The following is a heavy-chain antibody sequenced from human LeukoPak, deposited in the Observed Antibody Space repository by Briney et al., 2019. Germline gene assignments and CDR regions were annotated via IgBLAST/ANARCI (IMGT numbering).Heavy chain of an antibody. CDR3: ARGVRIAVAGYIDY. CDR1: GFTFSSYG. Sequence: GGSLRLSCAASGFTFSSYGMHWVRQAPGKGLEWVAFIRYDGTNTYADSVKGRFTISRDNSKNTVYLKMNSLRTEDTAVYYCARGVRIAVAGYIDYWGQGTLVTVSS. CDR2: IRYDGTNT. D-gene: IGHD6-19*01. V-gene: IGHV3-30*02. J-gene: IGHJ4*02.